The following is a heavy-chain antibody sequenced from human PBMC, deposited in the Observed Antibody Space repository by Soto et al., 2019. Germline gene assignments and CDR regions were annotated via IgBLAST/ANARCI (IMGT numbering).Heavy chain of an antibody. Sequence: SETLSLTCTVSGGSISSGGYYWSWIRQHPGKGLEWIGYIYYSGSTYYNPSLKSRVTISVDTSKNQFSLKLSSVTAADTAVYYCARDLRAGALTYYFDYWGQGTLVTVSS. CDR1: GGSISSGGYY. J-gene: IGHJ4*02. D-gene: IGHD3-10*01. V-gene: IGHV4-31*03. CDR2: IYYSGST. CDR3: ARDLRAGALTYYFDY.